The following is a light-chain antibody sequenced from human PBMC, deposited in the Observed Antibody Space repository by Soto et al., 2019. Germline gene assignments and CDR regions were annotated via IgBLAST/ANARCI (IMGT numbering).Light chain of an antibody. CDR2: GAS. CDR1: QVISNY. V-gene: IGKV1-27*01. J-gene: IGKJ4*01. Sequence: ESQVTQSQSSGSACVGDRVACTCLASQVISNYLAWYQQKAGKAPKLLIYGASTLQSGGPARFSGIGSGPYFTLTISSLQPDDPATHYSEKYSSPPLTLGAGTKV. CDR3: EKYSSPPLT.